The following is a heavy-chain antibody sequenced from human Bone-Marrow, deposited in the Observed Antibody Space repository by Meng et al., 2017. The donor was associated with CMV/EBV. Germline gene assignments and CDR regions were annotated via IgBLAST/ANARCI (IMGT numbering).Heavy chain of an antibody. V-gene: IGHV3-7*01. CDR1: GFTFSSYW. CDR3: AKDLSESSSWYRDYYYGMDV. J-gene: IGHJ6*02. Sequence: GESLKISCAASGFTFSSYWMSWVRQAPGKGLEWVANIKQDGSEKYYVDSVKGRFTISRDNAKNSLYLQMNSLRAEDTAVYYCAKDLSESSSWYRDYYYGMDVWGQGTTVTFSS. CDR2: IKQDGSEK. D-gene: IGHD6-13*01.